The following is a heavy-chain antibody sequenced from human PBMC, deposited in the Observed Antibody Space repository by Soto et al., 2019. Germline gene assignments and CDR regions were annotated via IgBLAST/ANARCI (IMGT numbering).Heavy chain of an antibody. Sequence: PWGSLSPSCVGSCFLHSDYPLHLVRQAPGQGLEWVANINRRRTSTNYVDSVRGRFSTSRDNTRNSFYLSMDSLRVGDTSTDCGVRGTPPPGLDIWGHGTTVTVSS. CDR3: VRGTPPPGLDI. V-gene: IGHV3-7*01. CDR2: INRRRTST. D-gene: IGHD2-21*01. J-gene: IGHJ6*02. CDR1: CFLHSDYP.